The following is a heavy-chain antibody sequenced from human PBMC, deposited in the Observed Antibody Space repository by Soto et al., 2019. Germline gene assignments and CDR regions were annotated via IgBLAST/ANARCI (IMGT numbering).Heavy chain of an antibody. CDR1: GLVFSNYE. CDR2: LTSSGGAT. V-gene: IGHV3-48*03. CDR3: SRGDGQISCYIGF. Sequence: GGSLRDSCAASGLVFSNYELHWVRQAPVKVLEWVSYLTSSGGATMYADSVKGRFTISRDSAKDSLYLQRNSLRVEDTAGYYCSRGDGQISCYIGFWGQGALVTVST. D-gene: IGHD2-2*02. J-gene: IGHJ4*02.